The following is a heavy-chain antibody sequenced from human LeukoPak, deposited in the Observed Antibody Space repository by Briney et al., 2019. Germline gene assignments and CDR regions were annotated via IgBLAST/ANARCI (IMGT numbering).Heavy chain of an antibody. V-gene: IGHV1-69*13. CDR2: IIPIFGTA. D-gene: IGHD1-14*01. J-gene: IGHJ6*03. CDR1: GGTFSSYA. Sequence: SVKVSCKASGGTFSSYAISWVRQVPGQGLEWMGGIIPIFGTANYAQKFQGRVTITADESTSTAYMELSSLRSEDTAVYYCASRGEISPIPDYYYYMDVWGKGTTVTVSS. CDR3: ASRGEISPIPDYYYYMDV.